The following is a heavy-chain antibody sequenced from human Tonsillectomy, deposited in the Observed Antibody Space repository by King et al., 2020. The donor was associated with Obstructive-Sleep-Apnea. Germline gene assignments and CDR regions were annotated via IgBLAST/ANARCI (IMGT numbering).Heavy chain of an antibody. V-gene: IGHV4-30-4*07. D-gene: IGHD3-16*01. J-gene: IGHJ4*02. CDR3: ARVLGNYAPEYYFDY. CDR1: GGSLSSGAYS. Sequence: QLQESGPGLVKPSQTLSLTCAVSGGSLSSGAYSGSWIRQPPGKGLEWIGYIYYGGSTYSNPSLKSRVTISVDTSKNQFSLKLSSVTAADTAVYYCARVLGNYAPEYYFDYWGQGTLVTVSS. CDR2: IYYGGST.